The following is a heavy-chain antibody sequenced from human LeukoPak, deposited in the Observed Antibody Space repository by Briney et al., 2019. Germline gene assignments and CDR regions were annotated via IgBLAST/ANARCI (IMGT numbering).Heavy chain of an antibody. CDR1: GGSISSYY. V-gene: IGHV4-4*07. J-gene: IGHJ4*02. Sequence: SETLSLTCTVSGGSISSYYWSWIRQPAGKGLEWIGRIYTSGSTNYNPSLKSRVTISVDKSKNQFSLKLSSVTAADTAVYYCASTESYYDSSGYYLEFDYWGQGTLVTVSS. CDR3: ASTESYYDSSGYYLEFDY. D-gene: IGHD3-22*01. CDR2: IYTSGST.